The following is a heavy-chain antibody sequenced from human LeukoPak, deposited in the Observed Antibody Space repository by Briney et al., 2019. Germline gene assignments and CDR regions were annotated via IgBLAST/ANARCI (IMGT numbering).Heavy chain of an antibody. CDR1: GYTFTSYY. V-gene: IGHV1-46*01. CDR2: INPSGGST. Sequence: ASVTVSFKASGYTFTSYYMHWVRQAPGQGLEWMGIINPSGGSTSYAQKFQGRVTMTRDTSTTTVYMDLSSLRSEDTAVYYCARDPYSRGRANYFDYWGQGTLVTVSS. CDR3: ARDPYSRGRANYFDY. J-gene: IGHJ4*02. D-gene: IGHD3-16*01.